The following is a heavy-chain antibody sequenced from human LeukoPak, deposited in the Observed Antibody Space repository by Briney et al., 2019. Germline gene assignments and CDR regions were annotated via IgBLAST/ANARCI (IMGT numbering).Heavy chain of an antibody. Sequence: PSETLSLTCTVSGGSISSSNYYWGWIRQPPGKGLEWIGIVHYNGNTYYNPSLKSRVPISVDTSKSQFSLELSSVAAADTAVYYCTRYDPAATGGWFAPWGQGTLVTVSS. J-gene: IGHJ5*02. D-gene: IGHD2-15*01. CDR2: VHYNGNT. CDR1: GGSISSSNYY. V-gene: IGHV4-39*01. CDR3: TRYDPAATGGWFAP.